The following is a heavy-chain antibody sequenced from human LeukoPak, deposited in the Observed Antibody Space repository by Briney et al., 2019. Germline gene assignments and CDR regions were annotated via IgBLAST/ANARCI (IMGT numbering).Heavy chain of an antibody. J-gene: IGHJ4*02. D-gene: IGHD1-26*01. CDR2: IKSKTDGGTT. CDR3: TTELISEWELLRWDY. V-gene: IGHV3-15*01. CDR1: GFTFSNAW. Sequence: GGSLRLSCAASGFTFSNAWMSWVRQAPGKGLEWVGRIKSKTDGGTTDYAAPVKGRFTISRDDSKNTLYLQMNSLKTEDTAVYYCTTELISEWELLRWDYWGQGTLVTVSS.